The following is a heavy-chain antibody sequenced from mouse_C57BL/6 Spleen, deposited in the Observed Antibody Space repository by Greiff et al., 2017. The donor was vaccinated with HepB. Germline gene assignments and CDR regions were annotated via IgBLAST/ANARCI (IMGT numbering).Heavy chain of an antibody. CDR2: IDPSDSET. Sequence: QVQLQQPGAELVRPGSSVKLSCKASGYTFTSYWMHWVKQRPIQGLEWIGNIDPSDSETHYNQKFKDKATLTVDKSSSTAYMQLSSLTSEDSAVYYCARTYDGYRYYAMDYWGQGTSVTVSS. CDR3: ARTYDGYRYYAMDY. V-gene: IGHV1-52*01. J-gene: IGHJ4*01. CDR1: GYTFTSYW. D-gene: IGHD2-3*01.